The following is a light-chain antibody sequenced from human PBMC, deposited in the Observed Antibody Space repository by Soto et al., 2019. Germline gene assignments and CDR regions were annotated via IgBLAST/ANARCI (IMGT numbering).Light chain of an antibody. CDR1: QMVLHSDGKTY. CDR2: EVY. J-gene: IGKJ5*01. CDR3: MQSIQLPIN. Sequence: DILMATPPFSLTDTPVRPASVSCQSSQMVLHSDGKTYLYWYLQKQGQPTQLLIYEVYNRLSGVKDRFSGSGSGKDFTMKIRRVEDEDVGVYYCMQSIQLPINVGKGKRLDIK. V-gene: IGKV2D-29*01.